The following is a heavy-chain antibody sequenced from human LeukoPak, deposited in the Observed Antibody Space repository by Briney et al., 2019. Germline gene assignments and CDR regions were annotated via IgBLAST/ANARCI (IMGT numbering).Heavy chain of an antibody. CDR2: IGVGSGST. V-gene: IGHV1-58*02. J-gene: IGHJ4*02. D-gene: IGHD6-13*01. CDR3: TYSSSWYRFDY. Sequence: SVKVSCKTSGFTFSSSVMHWVRQARGQGLEWIGWIGVGSGSTNYAQKFQQRVTITRDMSTRTAYMELSSLRSEDTAVYYCTYSSSWYRFDYWGQGTLVTVSS. CDR1: GFTFSSSV.